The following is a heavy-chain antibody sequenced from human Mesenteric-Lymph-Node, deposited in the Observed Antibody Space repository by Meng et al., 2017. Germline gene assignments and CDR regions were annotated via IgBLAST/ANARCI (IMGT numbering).Heavy chain of an antibody. CDR3: ARDLRVGATIDY. CDR2: IYHSGST. J-gene: IGHJ4*02. Sequence: SETLSLTCTVSGGSISSSSYYWGWIRQPPGKGLEWIGSIYHSGSTYYNPSLKSRVTISVDTSKNQFSLKLSSVTAADTAVYYCARDLRVGATIDYWGQGTLVTVSS. D-gene: IGHD1-26*01. V-gene: IGHV4-39*07. CDR1: GGSISSSSYY.